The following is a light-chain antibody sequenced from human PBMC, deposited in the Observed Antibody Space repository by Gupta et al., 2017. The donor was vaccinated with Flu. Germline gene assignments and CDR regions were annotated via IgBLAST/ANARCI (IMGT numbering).Light chain of an antibody. V-gene: IGLV1-44*01. CDR3: VAHDASRNGWV. J-gene: IGLJ3*02. CDR2: TNN. CDR1: SSNIGNDA. Sequence: QSVLTQQPSASGPPGQRVTISCSGSSSNIGNDAVNWYQQLPGTAPKLRRYTNNQRPSGVPARFSAAKSATSATVPTTRLQADDEADYHCVAHDASRNGWVFGGGTKLTVL.